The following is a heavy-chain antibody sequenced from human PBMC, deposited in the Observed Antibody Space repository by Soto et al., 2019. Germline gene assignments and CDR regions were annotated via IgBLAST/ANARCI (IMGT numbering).Heavy chain of an antibody. CDR3: AHIVVAGLGYYFDY. D-gene: IGHD6-19*01. J-gene: IGHJ4*02. Sequence: QITLKESGPTLVKPTQTLTLTCTFSGFSLSSTRMAVGWIRQPPGKALEWLALIYWDDDKRYSPFLKSRLTIXXXPXDSPVVLTMSNMDPVDTARYYCAHIVVAGLGYYFDYWGQGTLVTVSS. CDR1: GFSLSSTRMA. V-gene: IGHV2-5*02. CDR2: IYWDDDK.